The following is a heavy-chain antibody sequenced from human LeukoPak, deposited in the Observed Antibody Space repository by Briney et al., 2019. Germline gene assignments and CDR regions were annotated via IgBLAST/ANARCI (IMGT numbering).Heavy chain of an antibody. CDR1: GFTFSSYA. CDR2: IYSGGST. Sequence: GRSLRLSCAASGFTFSSYAMHWVRQAPGKGLEWVSVIYSGGSTYYADSVKGRFTISRDNSKNTLYLQMNSLRAEDTAVYYCARFAYSSSWYTVDYYYYYGMDVWGKGTTVTVSS. D-gene: IGHD6-13*01. V-gene: IGHV3-53*01. CDR3: ARFAYSSSWYTVDYYYYYGMDV. J-gene: IGHJ6*04.